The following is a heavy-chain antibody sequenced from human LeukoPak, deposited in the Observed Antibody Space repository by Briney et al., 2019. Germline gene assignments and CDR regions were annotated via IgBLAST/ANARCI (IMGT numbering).Heavy chain of an antibody. CDR1: GFTFSSYG. Sequence: GGSLRLSCAASGFTFSSYGMHWVRQAPGKGLEWVAVIWYDGSNKYYADSVKGRFTISRDNSKNTLYLQMNSLRAEDTAVYYCATEMLRPRGTDGAFDIWGQGTMVTVSS. V-gene: IGHV3-33*01. CDR3: ATEMLRPRGTDGAFDI. D-gene: IGHD3-16*01. CDR2: IWYDGSNK. J-gene: IGHJ3*02.